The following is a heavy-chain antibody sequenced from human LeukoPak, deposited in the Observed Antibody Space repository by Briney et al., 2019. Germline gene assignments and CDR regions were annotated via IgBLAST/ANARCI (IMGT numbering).Heavy chain of an antibody. J-gene: IGHJ3*02. Sequence: SETLSLTCTVSGGSISSYYWSWIRQPAGKGLEWIVRIYTSGSTNYNPSLKSRVTMSVDTSKNQFSLKLSSVTAADTAVYYCARDRKSSTSQYDAFDIWGQGTIVTVSS. D-gene: IGHD2-2*01. V-gene: IGHV4-4*07. CDR3: ARDRKSSTSQYDAFDI. CDR1: GGSISSYY. CDR2: IYTSGST.